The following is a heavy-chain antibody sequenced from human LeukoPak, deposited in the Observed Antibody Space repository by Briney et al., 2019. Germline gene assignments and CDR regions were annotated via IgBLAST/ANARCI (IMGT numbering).Heavy chain of an antibody. Sequence: GGSLRLSCAASGFTFSSYWMHWVRQAPGKGLVWVSRINSDGSSTSYADSVKGRFTISRDNAKNTLYLQMNSLRAEDTAVYYCARTSYVRGSYRYSSLVDYWGQGTLVTVSS. CDR3: ARTSYVRGSYRYSSLVDY. J-gene: IGHJ4*02. CDR1: GFTFSSYW. V-gene: IGHV3-74*01. CDR2: INSDGSST. D-gene: IGHD3-16*02.